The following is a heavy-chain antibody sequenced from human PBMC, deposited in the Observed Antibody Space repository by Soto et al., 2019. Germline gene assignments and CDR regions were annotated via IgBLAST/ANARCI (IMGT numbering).Heavy chain of an antibody. D-gene: IGHD3-22*01. Sequence: PSVKVSCKASGYRFTSNHIHWVRQAPGQGLEWMGIINPSGGSTSYAQKFQVRFTMTRDTSTSTVYMELSSLRSEDTAAYYCARGYYDSSAYSYFDYWGQGSLVTVSS. V-gene: IGHV1-46*01. CDR2: INPSGGST. J-gene: IGHJ4*02. CDR3: ARGYYDSSAYSYFDY. CDR1: GYRFTSNH.